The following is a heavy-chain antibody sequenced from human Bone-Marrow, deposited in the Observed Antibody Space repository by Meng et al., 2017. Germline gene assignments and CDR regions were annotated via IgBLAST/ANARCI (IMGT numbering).Heavy chain of an antibody. Sequence: GESLKISCAASGFTFSNAWMSWVRQAPGKGLEWVSYISSSGSTIYYADSVKGRFTISRDNAKNSLYLQMNSLRAEDTAVYYCARGALNYCSGGSCQTLSYYYYGMDVWGQGTTVTVSS. CDR2: ISSSGSTI. J-gene: IGHJ6*02. CDR3: ARGALNYCSGGSCQTLSYYYYGMDV. CDR1: GFTFSNAW. V-gene: IGHV3-11*04. D-gene: IGHD2-15*01.